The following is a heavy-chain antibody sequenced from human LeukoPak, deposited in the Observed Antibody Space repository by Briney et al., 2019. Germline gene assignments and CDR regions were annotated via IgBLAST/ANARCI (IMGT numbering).Heavy chain of an antibody. CDR2: VSFDGDNK. D-gene: IGHD3/OR15-3a*01. CDR1: GFTLSSYA. J-gene: IGHJ4*02. V-gene: IGHV3-30-3*01. Sequence: GGSLRLSCAASGFTLSSYAMHWVRQAPGKGLEWVAVVSFDGDNKYYADSVKDRFTISRDNSQNTLYLQLNSLRAEDTAVYYCARDWTLNYWGQGTLVTVSS. CDR3: ARDWTLNY.